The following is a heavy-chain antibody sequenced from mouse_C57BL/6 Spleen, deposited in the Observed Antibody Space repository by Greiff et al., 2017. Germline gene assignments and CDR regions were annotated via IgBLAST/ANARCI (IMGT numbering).Heavy chain of an antibody. CDR1: GFTFSDYY. CDR3: ARADYYGSSDWYFDV. V-gene: IGHV5-12*01. D-gene: IGHD1-1*01. J-gene: IGHJ1*03. Sequence: EVKLVESGGGLVQPGGSLKLSCAASGFTFSDYYMYWVRQTPEKRLEWVAYISNGGGSTYYPDTVKGRFTISRDNAKNTLYLQMSRLKSEDTAMYYCARADYYGSSDWYFDVWGTGTTVTVSS. CDR2: ISNGGGST.